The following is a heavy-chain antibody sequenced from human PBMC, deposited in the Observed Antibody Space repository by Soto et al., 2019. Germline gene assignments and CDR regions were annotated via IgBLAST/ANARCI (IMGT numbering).Heavy chain of an antibody. D-gene: IGHD5-12*01. CDR1: GFTFSSYS. V-gene: IGHV3-21*01. J-gene: IGHJ3*02. CDR3: ATRGMSGYDHDAFDI. CDR2: ISSSSSYI. Sequence: ESGGGLVKPGGSLRLSCAASGFTFSSYSMNWVRQAPGKGLEWVSSISSSSSYIYYADSVKGRFTISRDNAKNSLYLQMNSLRAEDTAVYYFATRGMSGYDHDAFDIWGQGTMVTVSS.